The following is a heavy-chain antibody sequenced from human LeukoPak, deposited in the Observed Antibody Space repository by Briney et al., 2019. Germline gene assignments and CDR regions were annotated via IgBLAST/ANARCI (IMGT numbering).Heavy chain of an antibody. Sequence: ASVKVSCKTSGYSFNSHHVHWVRQAPGQGLEWMGRINPNSGGTNYAQKFQGRVTMTRDTSISTAYMELSRLRSDDTAVYYCATISSYSGGSYGGSDYWGQGTLVTVSS. CDR2: INPNSGGT. V-gene: IGHV1-2*06. J-gene: IGHJ4*02. CDR1: GYSFNSHH. D-gene: IGHD2-15*01. CDR3: ATISSYSGGSYGGSDY.